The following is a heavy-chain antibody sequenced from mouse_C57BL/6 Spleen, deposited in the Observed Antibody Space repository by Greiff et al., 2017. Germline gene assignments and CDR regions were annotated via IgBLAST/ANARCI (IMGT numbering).Heavy chain of an antibody. D-gene: IGHD1-1*01. V-gene: IGHV1-69*01. Sequence: QVQLKQPGAELVMPGASVKLSCKASGYTFTSYWMHWVKQRPGQGLEWIGEIDPSDSYTNYNQKFKGKSTLTVDKSSSTAYMQLSSLTSEDSAVYYCARSRYGSSGYFDVWGTGTTVTVSS. CDR1: GYTFTSYW. CDR3: ARSRYGSSGYFDV. J-gene: IGHJ1*03. CDR2: IDPSDSYT.